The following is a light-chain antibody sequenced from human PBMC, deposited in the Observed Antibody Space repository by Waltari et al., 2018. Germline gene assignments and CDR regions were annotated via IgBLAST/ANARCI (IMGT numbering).Light chain of an antibody. CDR3: QHYGSSPYT. Sequence: ETVLTQSPGTLSLSTGERVSLSCRASQTLNNNYLAWYQQKPGQAPGLLIHGASSRATGVPDRFSGSGSGTDFTLTISRLEIEDSAVYYCQHYGSSPYTFGQGTRLEI. CDR2: GAS. CDR1: QTLNNNY. V-gene: IGKV3-20*01. J-gene: IGKJ2*01.